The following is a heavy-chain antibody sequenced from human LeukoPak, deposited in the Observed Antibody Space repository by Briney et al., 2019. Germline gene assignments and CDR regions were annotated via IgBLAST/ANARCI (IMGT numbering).Heavy chain of an antibody. CDR2: IIPIFGTA. CDR3: AREREQQLVQGIYYYMDV. CDR1: GGTFSSYA. Sequence: ASVKVSCKASGGTFSSYAISWVRQAPGQGLEWMGGIIPIFGTANYAQKFQGRVTITTDESTSTAYMELSSLRSEDTAVYYCAREREQQLVQGIYYYMDVWGKGTTVTVSS. J-gene: IGHJ6*03. V-gene: IGHV1-69*05. D-gene: IGHD6-13*01.